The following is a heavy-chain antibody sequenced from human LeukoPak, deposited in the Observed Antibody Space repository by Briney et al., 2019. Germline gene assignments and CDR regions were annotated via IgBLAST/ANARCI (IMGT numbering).Heavy chain of an antibody. J-gene: IGHJ5*02. Sequence: ASVKVSCKASGGTFSSYAISWVRQAPGQGLEWMGWINPNSGATNCAQNLQGRVTMTSDTSISTAYMELSSLTSDDTAVYYCGLVTSGNWWFDPWGQGTLVTVSS. CDR3: GLVTSGNWWFDP. D-gene: IGHD2-21*02. CDR1: GGTFSSYA. CDR2: INPNSGAT. V-gene: IGHV1-2*02.